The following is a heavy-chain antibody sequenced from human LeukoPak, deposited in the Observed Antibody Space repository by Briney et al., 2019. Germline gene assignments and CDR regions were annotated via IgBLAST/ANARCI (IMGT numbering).Heavy chain of an antibody. J-gene: IGHJ4*02. V-gene: IGHV3-23*01. CDR2: ISGSGGGT. CDR1: GITLSNYG. CDR3: AKRGVVSAFLVGFHKEAYYFDS. Sequence: PGGSLRLSCAVSGITLSNYGMSWVRQAPGKGLEWVAGISGSGGGTNYADSVKGRFTISRDNPKNTLFLQMNSLRVEDTAVYFCAKRGVVSAFLVGFHKEAYYFDSWGQGALVTVSS. D-gene: IGHD3-10*01.